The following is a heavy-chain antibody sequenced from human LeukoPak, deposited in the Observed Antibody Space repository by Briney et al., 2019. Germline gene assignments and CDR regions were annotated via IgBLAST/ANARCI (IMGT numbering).Heavy chain of an antibody. V-gene: IGHV3-15*01. CDR2: IKSKTDGGTT. D-gene: IGHD4-11*01. Sequence: PGGSLRLSCAASGFTFSNAWMSWVRPAPGGGLGWGGRIKSKTDGGTTDYAAPVKGRFTISRDDSKNTLYLQMNSLKTEDTAVYYCTTKVQYPNWGQGTLVTVSS. CDR1: GFTFSNAW. CDR3: TTKVQYPN. J-gene: IGHJ4*02.